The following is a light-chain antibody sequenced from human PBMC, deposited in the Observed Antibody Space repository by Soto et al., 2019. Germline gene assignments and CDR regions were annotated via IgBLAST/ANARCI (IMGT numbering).Light chain of an antibody. CDR1: QSVSSNY. J-gene: IGKJ3*01. CDR2: AAS. Sequence: TQSPGTLSLSPGERATLSCRASQSVSSNYLAWYQQKPGKVPKLLIYAASTLQSGVPSRFSGSGSGTDFTLTISSLQPEDVATYYCQKYNSAPPFTFGPGTKVDIK. CDR3: QKYNSAPPFT. V-gene: IGKV1-27*01.